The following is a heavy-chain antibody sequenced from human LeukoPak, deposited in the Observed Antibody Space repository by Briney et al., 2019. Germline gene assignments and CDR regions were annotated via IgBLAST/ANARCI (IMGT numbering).Heavy chain of an antibody. J-gene: IGHJ5*02. Sequence: ASVKVPCKASGYTFTSYDINWVRQATGQGLEWMGWMNPNSGNTGYAQKFQGRVTITRNTSISTAYMELSSLRSEDTAVYYCARGYYDSSGYVNWFDPWGQGTLVTVSS. D-gene: IGHD3-22*01. V-gene: IGHV1-8*03. CDR3: ARGYYDSSGYVNWFDP. CDR1: GYTFTSYD. CDR2: MNPNSGNT.